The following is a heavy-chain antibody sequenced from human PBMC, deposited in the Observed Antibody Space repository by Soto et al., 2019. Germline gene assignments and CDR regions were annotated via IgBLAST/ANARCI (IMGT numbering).Heavy chain of an antibody. CDR2: ISGGGRPI. CDR1: GFTFSTFS. J-gene: IGHJ4*02. V-gene: IGHV3-48*02. D-gene: IGHD6-19*01. CDR3: AGDLGWAFDS. Sequence: EVQLVESGGGSVQPGGSLRLSCAASGFTFSTFSMNWVRQAPGRGLEWISYISGGGRPISYADSVKGRFTISRDNAKNSLYLQMDSLPDDDTVVYYCAGDLGWAFDSWGQGTLVTVSS.